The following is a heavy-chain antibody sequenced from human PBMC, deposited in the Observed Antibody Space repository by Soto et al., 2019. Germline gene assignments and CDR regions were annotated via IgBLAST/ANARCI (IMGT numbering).Heavy chain of an antibody. V-gene: IGHV1-3*01. J-gene: IGHJ5*02. CDR1: GYTFTSYA. D-gene: IGHD3-10*01. CDR2: INAGNGNT. CDR3: ARDRTMASGRNWFDP. Sequence: ASVKVSYKASGYTFTSYAMHWVRQAPGQRLEWMGWINAGNGNTKYSQKFQGRVTITRDTSASTAYMELSSLRSEDTAVYYCARDRTMASGRNWFDPWGQGTLVTVSS.